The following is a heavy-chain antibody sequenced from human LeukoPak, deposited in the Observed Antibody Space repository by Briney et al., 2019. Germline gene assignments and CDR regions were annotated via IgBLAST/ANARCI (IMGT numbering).Heavy chain of an antibody. CDR1: GFTFSSYW. CDR2: IKQDGSEK. D-gene: IGHD1-1*01. V-gene: IGHV3-7*01. CDR3: ARSLTTLTYEGY. Sequence: GGSLRLSCAASGFTFSSYWMSWVRQAPGKGLEWVANIKQDGSEKYYVDSVKGRFTVSRDNAKNSLFLQMNSLRAEDTAIYYCARSLTTLTYEGYWGQGTLVTVSS. J-gene: IGHJ4*02.